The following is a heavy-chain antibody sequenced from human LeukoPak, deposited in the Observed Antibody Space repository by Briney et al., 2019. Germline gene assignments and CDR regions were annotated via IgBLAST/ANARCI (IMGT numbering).Heavy chain of an antibody. D-gene: IGHD5-18*01. CDR1: GGSFSGYY. V-gene: IGHV4-34*01. CDR3: ARLAAMEMYDVFDI. J-gene: IGHJ3*02. CDR2: INHSGST. Sequence: PSETLSLTCAVYGGSFSGYYWSWIRHPPGKGLEWISEINHSGSTNHNPSLKSRVTISVDTSKNQFSLKLSSVTAADTAVYYCARLAAMEMYDVFDIWGQGTMVTVSS.